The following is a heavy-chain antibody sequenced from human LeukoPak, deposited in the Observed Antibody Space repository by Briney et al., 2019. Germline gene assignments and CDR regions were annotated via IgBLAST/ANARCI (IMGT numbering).Heavy chain of an antibody. D-gene: IGHD1-26*01. CDR2: ISAYNGNT. Sequence: ASVKVSCKASGYTFTNYGINWVRQAPGQGLEWMGWISAYNGNTNYAQRLQGRVTMTTDTSTSTAYMELRSLRSDDTAVYYCARDLNQYSGRFGGFGHDFWGQGTLVTVSS. CDR3: ARDLNQYSGRFGGFGHDF. CDR1: GYTFTNYG. J-gene: IGHJ4*02. V-gene: IGHV1-18*01.